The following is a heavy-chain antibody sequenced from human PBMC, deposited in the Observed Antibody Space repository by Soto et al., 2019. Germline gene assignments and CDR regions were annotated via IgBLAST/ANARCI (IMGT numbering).Heavy chain of an antibody. CDR2: IMPTVDSA. J-gene: IGHJ6*02. Sequence: SVKVSCKASGGTLSDYAVSWVRQARGQGLEWMGGIMPTVDSANYAQKFQGRLTITADESTSTANMELSSLTSDDTAIYYCAVAAVREILTEQSSGMAVWGQGTTVTVSS. CDR3: AVAAVREILTEQSSGMAV. V-gene: IGHV1-69*13. D-gene: IGHD3-10*01. CDR1: GGTLSDYA.